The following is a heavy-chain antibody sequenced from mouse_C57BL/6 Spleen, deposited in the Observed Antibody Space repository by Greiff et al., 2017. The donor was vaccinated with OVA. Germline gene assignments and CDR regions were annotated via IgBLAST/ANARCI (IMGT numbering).Heavy chain of an antibody. J-gene: IGHJ4*01. CDR2: IYPRSGNT. CDR1: GYTFTSYG. D-gene: IGHD3-2*02. V-gene: IGHV1-81*01. CDR3: ASREATDYAMDY. Sequence: VQLQQSGAELARPGASVKLSCKASGYTFTSYGISWVKQRPGQGLEWIGEIYPRSGNTYYNEKFKGKATLTADKSSSTAYMQLRSLTSEDSAVDYCASREATDYAMDYWGQGTSVTVSS.